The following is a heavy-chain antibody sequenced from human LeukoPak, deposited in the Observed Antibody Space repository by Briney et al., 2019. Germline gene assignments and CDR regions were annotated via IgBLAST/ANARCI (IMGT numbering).Heavy chain of an antibody. Sequence: GGSLRLSCAASGFTFSSYEMNWVRQAPGKGLEWVSYISSSGSTIYYADSVKGRFTISRDNAKNSLYVQMNSLRAEDTAVYYCARDQTHSSSWTWGAFDIWGQGTMVTVSS. CDR3: ARDQTHSSSWTWGAFDI. CDR1: GFTFSSYE. J-gene: IGHJ3*02. CDR2: ISSSGSTI. V-gene: IGHV3-48*03. D-gene: IGHD6-13*01.